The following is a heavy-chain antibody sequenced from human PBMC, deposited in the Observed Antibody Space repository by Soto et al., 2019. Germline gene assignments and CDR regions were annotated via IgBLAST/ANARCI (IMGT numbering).Heavy chain of an antibody. J-gene: IGHJ5*02. D-gene: IGHD6-13*01. CDR3: ARADSSSWYGGGWFDP. CDR2: ISYDGSNK. CDR1: GFTFSSYA. Sequence: QVQLVESGGGVVQPGRSLRLSCAASGFTFSSYAVHWVRQAPGKGLEWVAVISYDGSNKYYADSVKGRFTISRDNSKNTLYLQMNSLRAEDTAVYYCARADSSSWYGGGWFDPWGQGTLVTVSS. V-gene: IGHV3-30-3*01.